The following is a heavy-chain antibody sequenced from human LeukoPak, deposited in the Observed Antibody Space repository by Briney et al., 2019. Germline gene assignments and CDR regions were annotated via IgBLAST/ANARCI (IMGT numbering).Heavy chain of an antibody. V-gene: IGHV3-23*01. CDR2: ISGSGGSR. D-gene: IGHD5-18*01. Sequence: PGGSLRLSCAASGFTFSSYSMNWVRQAPGKGLEWVSAISGSGGSRYYADSVKGRFTISRDNSKNTLYLQMNSLRAEDTAVYYCAKDPRGYSYGYADYWGQGTLVTVSS. J-gene: IGHJ4*02. CDR3: AKDPRGYSYGYADY. CDR1: GFTFSSYS.